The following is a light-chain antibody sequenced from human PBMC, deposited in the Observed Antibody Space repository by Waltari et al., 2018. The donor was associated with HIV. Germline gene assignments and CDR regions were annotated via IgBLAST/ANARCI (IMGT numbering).Light chain of an antibody. CDR3: NSRDSSGHWF. V-gene: IGLV3-19*01. CDR1: SVRSYY. Sequence: SSELAQDPAVSVALEQTVRITCQGDSVRSYYAIWYQQKPGQAPVLVVYGENNRPSGISDRFSGSSSGNTASLTIAGAQAEDEADYYCNSRDSSGHWFFGGGTKVTVL. CDR2: GEN. J-gene: IGLJ3*02.